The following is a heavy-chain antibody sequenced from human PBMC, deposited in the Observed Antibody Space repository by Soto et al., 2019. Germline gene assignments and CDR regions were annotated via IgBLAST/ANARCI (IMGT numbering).Heavy chain of an antibody. V-gene: IGHV6-1*01. CDR3: ASYRYDY. Sequence: SPTLSLTCAISGDSISSNSAAWNWIRQSPSRGFEWLGRTYCRSRWYHDYAVSVKSRIIINPDTSKNQVSLQLNSVTPDDTAVYYCASYRYDYWGQGTVVTVSS. D-gene: IGHD4-4*01. CDR1: GDSISSNSAA. J-gene: IGHJ4*02. CDR2: TYCRSRWYH.